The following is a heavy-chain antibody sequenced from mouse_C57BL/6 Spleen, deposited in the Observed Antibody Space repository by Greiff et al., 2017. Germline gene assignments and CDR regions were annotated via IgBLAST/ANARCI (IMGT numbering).Heavy chain of an antibody. J-gene: IGHJ4*01. CDR3: ARVDYDSSYPYGMVY. CDR2: IYPGDGDT. V-gene: IGHV1-80*01. CDR1: GYAFTSYW. D-gene: IGHD1-1*01. Sequence: VQLQQSGAELVKPGASVKMSCKASGYAFTSYWMNWVKQRPGQGLEWIGRIYPGDGDTNYNGKFKGKATLTADKSSSTAYMQLSSLTSEDSAVCCCARVDYDSSYPYGMVYWGQGTPVTVSS.